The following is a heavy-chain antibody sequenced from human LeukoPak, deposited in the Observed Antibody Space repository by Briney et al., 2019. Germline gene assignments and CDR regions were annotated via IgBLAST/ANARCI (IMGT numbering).Heavy chain of an antibody. CDR3: ARAPSGSYYSAYFQH. CDR1: GYTFISYY. J-gene: IGHJ1*01. V-gene: IGHV1-46*01. CDR2: INPSGGST. D-gene: IGHD1-26*01. Sequence: ASVKVCCKASGYTFISYYMHWVRQAPGQGLEWMGIINPSGGSTSYAQKFQGRVTMTRDTSTSTVYMELSSLRSEDTAVYYCARAPSGSYYSAYFQHWGQGTLVTVSS.